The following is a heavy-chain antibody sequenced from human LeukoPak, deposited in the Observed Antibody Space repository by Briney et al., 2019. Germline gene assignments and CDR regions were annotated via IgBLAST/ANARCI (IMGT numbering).Heavy chain of an antibody. CDR3: ARDLAHTQSFDI. V-gene: IGHV3-53*01. J-gene: IGHJ3*02. CDR2: IYSGGST. CDR1: GITVSSNY. Sequence: GGSLRLSGAASGITVSSNYMNWVRQAPGKGLEWVSVIYSGGSTYYADSVKGRFTISRDNSKNTVYLQMNSLRAEDTAVYYCARDLAHTQSFDIWGRGTMVTVSS. D-gene: IGHD2-2*02.